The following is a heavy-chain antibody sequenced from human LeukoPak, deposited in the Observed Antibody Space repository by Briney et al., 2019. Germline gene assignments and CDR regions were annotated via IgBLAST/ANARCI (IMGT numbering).Heavy chain of an antibody. CDR1: GFTVSTNY. CDR2: LYSDGST. Sequence: GGSLRLSCAASGFTVSTNYMSWVRQAPGKGLEWVSVLYSDGSTYYADSVKGRFTISRDNSKNTLYLQMNSLRGEDTAVYYCARGGIAAAGLYYYYGMDVWGQGTTVTVSS. J-gene: IGHJ6*02. D-gene: IGHD6-13*01. CDR3: ARGGIAAAGLYYYYGMDV. V-gene: IGHV3-53*01.